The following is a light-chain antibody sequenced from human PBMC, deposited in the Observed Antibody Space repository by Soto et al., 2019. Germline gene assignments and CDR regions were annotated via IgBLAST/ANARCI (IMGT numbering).Light chain of an antibody. J-gene: IGKJ2*03. CDR1: QSVSSTN. V-gene: IGKV3-20*01. CDR3: QQYGSSPVS. CDR2: GAS. Sequence: EIVLTQSPATLSLSPGERATLSCRASQSVSSTNLAWYQQKPGQAPRLFIYGASSRATGIPDRFSGSGSGTDFTLTISRLEPEDFAVYYCQQYGSSPVSFGQGTKLEIK.